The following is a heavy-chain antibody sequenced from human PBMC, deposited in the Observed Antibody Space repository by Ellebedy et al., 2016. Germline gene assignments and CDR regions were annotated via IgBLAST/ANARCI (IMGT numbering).Heavy chain of an antibody. D-gene: IGHD3-10*01. V-gene: IGHV1-2*02. Sequence: ASVKVSXXASGYTFTGYYMHWVRQAPGQGLEWMGWINPNSGGTNYAQKFQGRVTMTRDTSISTAYMELSRLRSDNTAVYYCASGGDYYGSGRSTPFDYWGQGTLVTVSS. J-gene: IGHJ4*02. CDR1: GYTFTGYY. CDR3: ASGGDYYGSGRSTPFDY. CDR2: INPNSGGT.